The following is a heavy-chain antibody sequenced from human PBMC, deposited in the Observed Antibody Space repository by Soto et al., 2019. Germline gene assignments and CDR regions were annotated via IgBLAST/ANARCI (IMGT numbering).Heavy chain of an antibody. Sequence: GESLKISCAASGFTFSSYAMHWVRQAPGKGLEWVAVISYDGSNKYYADSVKGRFTISRDNSKNTLYLQMNSLRAEDTAVYYCARSLEKWELLNYFDYWGQGTLVTVSS. CDR3: ARSLEKWELLNYFDY. D-gene: IGHD1-26*01. J-gene: IGHJ4*02. V-gene: IGHV3-30-3*01. CDR2: ISYDGSNK. CDR1: GFTFSSYA.